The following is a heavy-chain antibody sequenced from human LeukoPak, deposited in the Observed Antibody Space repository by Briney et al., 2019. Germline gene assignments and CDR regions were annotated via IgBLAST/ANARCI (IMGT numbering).Heavy chain of an antibody. CDR2: INPNSGGT. CDR3: ATRHYDSNSS. J-gene: IGHJ1*01. Sequence: ASVKVSCKASGYSFTGYYMHWVLQAPGQGLEWMGRINPNSGGTNYAQKFQGRVTMTRDTSISTAYMELSRLRSDDTAVYYCATRHYDSNSSWGQGTLVTVSS. D-gene: IGHD3-22*01. CDR1: GYSFTGYY. V-gene: IGHV1-2*06.